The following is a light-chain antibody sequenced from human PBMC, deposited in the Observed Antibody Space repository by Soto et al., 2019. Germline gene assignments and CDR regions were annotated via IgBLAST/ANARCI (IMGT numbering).Light chain of an antibody. CDR2: GAS. V-gene: IGKV3-20*01. J-gene: IGKJ3*01. CDR3: QQYITPPFS. CDR1: QTVSSNY. Sequence: EIVLTQSPGTLSLSPVERATLSCRASQTVSSNYLAWYQNRPGQAPRLLIYGASSRATGVPDRFSGSGSGTDFTLTISRLEPEDFAVYYCQQYITPPFSFGPGNRVHVK.